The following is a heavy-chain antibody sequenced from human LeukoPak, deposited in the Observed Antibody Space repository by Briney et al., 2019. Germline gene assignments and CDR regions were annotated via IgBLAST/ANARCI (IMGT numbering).Heavy chain of an antibody. V-gene: IGHV4-39*01. CDR1: GGSISSGPYY. J-gene: IGHJ4*02. CDR2: IYYGENT. D-gene: IGHD3-22*01. CDR3: ARRDDSSGYHKIFDY. Sequence: SETLPLTCTVSGGSISSGPYYWGWIRQPPGKGLEWIGNIYYGENTYYNPSLKSRVTISIDTSKNQFYLKLSSLTAADTAVYYCARRDDSSGYHKIFDYWGPGTLVTVSS.